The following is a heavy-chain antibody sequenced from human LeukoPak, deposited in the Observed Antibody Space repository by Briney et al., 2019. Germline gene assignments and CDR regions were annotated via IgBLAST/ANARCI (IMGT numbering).Heavy chain of an antibody. CDR1: GYTFTNYG. CDR3: ARVNSFGSSSVY. CDR2: ISAYNGNT. D-gene: IGHD5-18*01. Sequence: ASVKVSCKASGYTFTNYGITWVRQAAGQGLEWMGWISAYNGNTSYAQKVQGRVTMTADTSTSTAYMELWSLRSDDTAVYYCARVNSFGSSSVYWGQGTLVTVSS. V-gene: IGHV1-18*01. J-gene: IGHJ4*02.